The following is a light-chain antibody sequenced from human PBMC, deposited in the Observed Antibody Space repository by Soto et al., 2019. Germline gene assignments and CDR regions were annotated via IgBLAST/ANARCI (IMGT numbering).Light chain of an antibody. V-gene: IGKV1-6*01. Sequence: IQMTQFPSSLSASVGDRVTITCRASQGIRNDLGWYQQKSGRAPKLLIFGASTLQSGVPSRFSGSGSGTDFTLTISSLQPEDFATYYCLHDYNYPYTFGQGTKVEIK. CDR1: QGIRND. CDR2: GAS. CDR3: LHDYNYPYT. J-gene: IGKJ2*01.